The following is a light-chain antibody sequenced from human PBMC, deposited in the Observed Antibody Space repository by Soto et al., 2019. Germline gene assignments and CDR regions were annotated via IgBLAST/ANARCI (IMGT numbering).Light chain of an antibody. J-gene: IGKJ1*01. Sequence: DIQLTQSPSFLSASVGDRVTITCRASQGISSYLAWYQQKPGKAPKLLIYAASTLQSGVPSRFSGSGSGTKFTLNIRRLQPEDFXXSYXXXPNSYPRTFGQRTKVEIK. CDR2: AAS. CDR1: QGISSY. V-gene: IGKV1-9*01. CDR3: XXPNSYPRT.